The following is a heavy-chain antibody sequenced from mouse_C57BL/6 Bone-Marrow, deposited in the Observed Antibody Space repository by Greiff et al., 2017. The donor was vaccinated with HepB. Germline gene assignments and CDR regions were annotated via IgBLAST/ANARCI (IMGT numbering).Heavy chain of an antibody. J-gene: IGHJ4*01. CDR3: ARDAGRLDYAMDY. V-gene: IGHV7-1*01. CDR2: SRNQANDYTT. Sequence: EVKVVDSGGGLVQSGRSLRLSCAPSGFTFSDFYMEWVRQAPGQGLVWIAASRNQANDYTTEYSASVKGRFIVSRDTSQSILYLQMNALRAEDTAIYYCARDAGRLDYAMDYWGQGTSVTVSS. D-gene: IGHD2-13*01. CDR1: GFTFSDFY.